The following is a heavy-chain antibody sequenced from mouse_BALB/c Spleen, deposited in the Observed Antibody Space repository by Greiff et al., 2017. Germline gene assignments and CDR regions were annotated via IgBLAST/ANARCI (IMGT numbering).Heavy chain of an antibody. CDR1: GFTFSNYT. Sequence: EVKLVESGGGLVKPGGSLKLSCAASGFTFSNYTMSWVRQTPEKRLEWVATISSGGSYTYYPDSVKGRFTISRDNAKNTLYLQISSLKSEDTAMYYCTRDYGSSYGFAYWGQGTLVTVSA. CDR3: TRDYGSSYGFAY. J-gene: IGHJ3*01. CDR2: ISSGGSYT. D-gene: IGHD1-1*01. V-gene: IGHV5-6-4*01.